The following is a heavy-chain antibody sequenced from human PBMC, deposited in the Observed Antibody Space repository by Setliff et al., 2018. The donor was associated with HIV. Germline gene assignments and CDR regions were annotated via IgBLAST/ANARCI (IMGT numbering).Heavy chain of an antibody. CDR3: ASVPPGREAFDI. CDR2: IITIFGTA. Sequence: EASVKVSCKASGGTFSTYAVSWVRQAPGQGLEWMGGIITIFGTANYAQKFQGRVTITADESTSTAYMELSSLRSEDTAVYYCASVPPGREAFDIWGQGTMVTVSS. V-gene: IGHV1-69*13. J-gene: IGHJ3*02. CDR1: GGTFSTYA.